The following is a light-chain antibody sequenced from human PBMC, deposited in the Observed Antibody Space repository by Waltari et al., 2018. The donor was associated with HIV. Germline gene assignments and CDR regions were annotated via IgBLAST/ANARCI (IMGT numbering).Light chain of an antibody. Sequence: QSALTQPASVSGSLGQSITFSCTGTSSDIGSYNYVSWYQQHPGKAPKIIIYDVTNRPSGVSNRFSGSKSGNTASLTISGLHAEDEADYYCTSFTSSSAWVFGGGTMLTVL. CDR3: TSFTSSSAWV. CDR2: DVT. CDR1: SSDIGSYNY. J-gene: IGLJ3*02. V-gene: IGLV2-14*03.